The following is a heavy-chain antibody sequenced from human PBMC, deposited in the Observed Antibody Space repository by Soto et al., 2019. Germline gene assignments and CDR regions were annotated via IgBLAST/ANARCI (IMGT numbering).Heavy chain of an antibody. Sequence: PSETLSLTCTVSGGSISSYYWSWIRQPPGKGLEWIGYIYYSGSTNYNPSLKSRVTISVDTSKNQFSLKLSSVTAADTAVYYCARGGYSYGHSGYYYGMDVWGQGTTVTVS. CDR3: ARGGYSYGHSGYYYGMDV. J-gene: IGHJ6*02. V-gene: IGHV4-59*01. CDR1: GGSISSYY. D-gene: IGHD5-18*01. CDR2: IYYSGST.